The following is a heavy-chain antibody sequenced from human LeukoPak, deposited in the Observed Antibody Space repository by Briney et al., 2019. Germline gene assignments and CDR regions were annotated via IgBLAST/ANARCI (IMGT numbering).Heavy chain of an antibody. D-gene: IGHD1-14*01. V-gene: IGHV3-30*18. Sequence: PGTSLKLSCAASRFTFRNYGMHWVRQAPGKGLEWLTLISLDGSNQFYADSVRGRFTISRGNSRDTLYLQMDGLRPEDTAVYFCAKDYHLHGATFPGHWGQGTLVTVSS. CDR1: RFTFRNYG. CDR2: ISLDGSNQ. CDR3: AKDYHLHGATFPGH. J-gene: IGHJ4*02.